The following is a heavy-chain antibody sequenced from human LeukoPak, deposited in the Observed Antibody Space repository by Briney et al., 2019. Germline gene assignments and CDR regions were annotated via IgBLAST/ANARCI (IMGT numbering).Heavy chain of an antibody. Sequence: ASVKVSCKASGYTFTGYYMHWVRQAPGQGLEWMGWINPNSGGTNYAQKFQGRVTMTRDTSISTAYVELSRLRSDDTAVYYCARDFGRTRYFGYWGQGTLVTVSS. CDR2: INPNSGGT. CDR3: ARDFGRTRYFGY. CDR1: GYTFTGYY. J-gene: IGHJ4*02. V-gene: IGHV1-2*02. D-gene: IGHD3-9*01.